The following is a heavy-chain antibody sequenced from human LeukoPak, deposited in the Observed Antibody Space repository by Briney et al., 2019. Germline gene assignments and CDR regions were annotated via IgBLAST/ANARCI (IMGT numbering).Heavy chain of an antibody. CDR2: ISSSGNTK. D-gene: IGHD1-26*01. CDR3: PRGSEWDLLGSCDY. Sequence: GGSLRLSCAASGFTFSSYAMSWVRQAPGKGLEWVSYISSSGNTKYYADSVGGRFTISRDNAKNSLYLQMNSLRAEDTAVYYCPRGSEWDLLGSCDYWGQGTLVTVSS. CDR1: GFTFSSYA. V-gene: IGHV3-48*04. J-gene: IGHJ4*02.